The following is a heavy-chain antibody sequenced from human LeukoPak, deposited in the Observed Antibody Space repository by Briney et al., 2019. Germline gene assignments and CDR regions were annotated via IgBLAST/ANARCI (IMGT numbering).Heavy chain of an antibody. D-gene: IGHD5-24*01. V-gene: IGHV3-53*04. CDR3: ARARSLSRDGSRAVDY. Sequence: GGSLRLSCAASGLTVSSNYMSWVRQAPGKGLEWVSVLYTGGDTYYVDSVKGRFTVSRHNSNNTPYLQMNSLRVEDTAVYYCARARSLSRDGSRAVDYWGLGTLVTVSS. CDR2: LYTGGDT. J-gene: IGHJ4*02. CDR1: GLTVSSNY.